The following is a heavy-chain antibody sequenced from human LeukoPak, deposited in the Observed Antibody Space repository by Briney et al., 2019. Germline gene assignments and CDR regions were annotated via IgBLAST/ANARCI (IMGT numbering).Heavy chain of an antibody. V-gene: IGHV3-23*01. Sequence: GGSLRLSCAASGFTFSSYAMSWVLQAPGKGLEWVSAISGSGGSTYYADSVKGRFTISRDNSKNTLYLQMNSLRAEDTAVYYCAKSPYYDILTGYYRTLYYFDYWGQGTLVTVSS. CDR1: GFTFSSYA. CDR3: AKSPYYDILTGYYRTLYYFDY. D-gene: IGHD3-9*01. J-gene: IGHJ4*02. CDR2: ISGSGGST.